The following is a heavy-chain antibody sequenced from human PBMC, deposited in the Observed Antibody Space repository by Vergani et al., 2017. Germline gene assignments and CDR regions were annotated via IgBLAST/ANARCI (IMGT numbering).Heavy chain of an antibody. CDR3: AKDRRYSSGSKGFDY. Sequence: EVKLLESGGGLVQPGGSLRLSCAASGFTFSSYAMSWVRQAPGKGLEWVSAISGSGGSTYYADSVKGRFTISRDNSKNTLYLQMNSLRAEDTAVYYCAKDRRYSSGSKGFDYWGQGTLVTVSS. CDR2: ISGSGGST. CDR1: GFTFSSYA. J-gene: IGHJ4*02. V-gene: IGHV3-23*01. D-gene: IGHD6-19*01.